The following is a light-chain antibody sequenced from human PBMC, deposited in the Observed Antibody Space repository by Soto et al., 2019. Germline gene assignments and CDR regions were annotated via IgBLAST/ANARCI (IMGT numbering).Light chain of an antibody. CDR3: HQYGSSPTT. Sequence: VLTQSPGTLSLSPGKRATLSCRASHTVPSNYFACYQQKPGQAPRILFFAASITATGIPDRFSVSGSLTDLTLTIGRLEPEDSAVYHCHQYGSSPTTFGQGTKVDIK. CDR2: AAS. CDR1: HTVPSNY. V-gene: IGKV3-20*01. J-gene: IGKJ1*01.